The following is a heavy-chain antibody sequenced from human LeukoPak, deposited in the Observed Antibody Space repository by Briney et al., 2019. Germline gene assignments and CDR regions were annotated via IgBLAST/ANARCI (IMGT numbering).Heavy chain of an antibody. Sequence: SESLSLTCTVSGGFISSNNYFWGWIRQAPGKGLEWIGSIYHSGSTYYNSSLKSRVTMSVDTSKNQFSLKLSSVTAADTAVYYCARDGDSSGWFMRAFDIWGQGTMVTVSS. V-gene: IGHV4-39*07. CDR2: IYHSGST. D-gene: IGHD6-19*01. J-gene: IGHJ3*02. CDR1: GGFISSNNYF. CDR3: ARDGDSSGWFMRAFDI.